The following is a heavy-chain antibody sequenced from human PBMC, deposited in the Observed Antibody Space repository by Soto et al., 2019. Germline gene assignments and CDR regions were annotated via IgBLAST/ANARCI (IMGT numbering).Heavy chain of an antibody. CDR3: ARLPYGSGSYYNLQARPDYYYYMDV. D-gene: IGHD3-10*01. Sequence: SETLSLTCTVSGGSISNFYWSWIRQPPGKGLEWIGYVYYTGSTSYNPSLKRRVTISADSSRNQFSLKLNSVTAADTAVYYCARLPYGSGSYYNLQARPDYYYYMDVWGKGTTVTVSS. V-gene: IGHV4-59*08. J-gene: IGHJ6*03. CDR1: GGSISNFY. CDR2: VYYTGST.